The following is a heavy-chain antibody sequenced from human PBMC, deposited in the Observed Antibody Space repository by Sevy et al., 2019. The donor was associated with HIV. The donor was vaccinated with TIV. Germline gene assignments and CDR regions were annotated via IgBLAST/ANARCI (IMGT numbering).Heavy chain of an antibody. D-gene: IGHD3-16*01. J-gene: IGHJ1*01. V-gene: IGHV3-15*01. CDR2: IKSKSDGGTT. CDR1: GFTFNNVW. CDR3: TTGGSLFQH. Sequence: GESLKISCAASGFTFNNVWMSWVRQAPGKGLEWVAHIKSKSDGGTTDYAAPVRGRFTISRDDSKNTLYLQMNSLKTEDTAVYYCTTGGSLFQHWGLGTLVTVSS.